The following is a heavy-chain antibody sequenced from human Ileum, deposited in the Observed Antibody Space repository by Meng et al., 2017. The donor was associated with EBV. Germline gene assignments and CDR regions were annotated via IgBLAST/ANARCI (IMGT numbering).Heavy chain of an antibody. CDR2: INNSGST. Sequence: VHVQPWAGGMLNPSSTLSTSCAVYGGSFSGYYWTWIRQPPGTGLEWIGEINNSGSTNYNPSLKRRVTISVDKNQFSLKLRSVTAAATAVYYCERGFYTYGSSCFDYWGQGTLVTVSS. J-gene: IGHJ4*02. D-gene: IGHD6-13*01. V-gene: IGHV4-34*01. CDR1: GGSFSGYY. CDR3: ERGFYTYGSSCFDY.